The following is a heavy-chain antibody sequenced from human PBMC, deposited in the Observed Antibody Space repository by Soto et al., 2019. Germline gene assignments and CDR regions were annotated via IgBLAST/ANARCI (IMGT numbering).Heavy chain of an antibody. CDR1: GYSISSGYY. CDR3: ARDPYQLLPNWLDP. Sequence: SETLSLTCAVSGYSISSGYYWGWIRQPPGKGLEWIGSIYHSGSTYYNPSLKSRVTISVDTSKNQFSLKLSSVTAADTAVYYSARDPYQLLPNWLDPWGQGTLVTVS. V-gene: IGHV4-38-2*02. CDR2: IYHSGST. D-gene: IGHD2-2*01. J-gene: IGHJ5*02.